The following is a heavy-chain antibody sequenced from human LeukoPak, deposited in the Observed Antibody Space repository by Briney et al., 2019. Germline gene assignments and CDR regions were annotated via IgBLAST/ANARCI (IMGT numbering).Heavy chain of an antibody. CDR3: ARDCAYYYYYYGMDV. D-gene: IGHD2-21*01. J-gene: IGHJ6*02. Sequence: GGSLRLSCAASGVTFSSYAMHWVRQAPGKGLEWVAVISYDGSNKYYADSVKGRFTISSDNSKNTLYLQMNSLRAEDTAVYYCARDCAYYYYYYGMDVWGQGTTVTVSS. CDR2: ISYDGSNK. V-gene: IGHV3-30-3*01. CDR1: GVTFSSYA.